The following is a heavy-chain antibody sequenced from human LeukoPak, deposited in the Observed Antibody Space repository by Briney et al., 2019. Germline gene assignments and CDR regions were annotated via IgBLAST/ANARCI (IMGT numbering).Heavy chain of an antibody. J-gene: IGHJ5*02. D-gene: IGHD3-3*01. Sequence: SEALSLTCTVSGGSISSGDYYWSWIRQPPGKGLEWIGYMYYSGSTYYNPSLKSRVTISVDTSKNQFSLKLSSVTAADTAVYYCARGQSHDYDFWTGYRYNWFDPWGQGTLVTVSS. V-gene: IGHV4-30-4*08. CDR2: MYYSGST. CDR3: ARGQSHDYDFWTGYRYNWFDP. CDR1: GGSISSGDYY.